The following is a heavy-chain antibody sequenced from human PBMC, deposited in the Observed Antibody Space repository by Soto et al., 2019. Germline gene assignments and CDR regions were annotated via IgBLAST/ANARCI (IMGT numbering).Heavy chain of an antibody. Sequence: QVRLVQSGAEVKKPGSSVKVSCKASGGTFSSYAISWVRQAPGQGLEWMGGIIPIFGTANYAQKFQGRVTITADESTSTAYMELSSLRSEDTAVYYCARSLYGDYAGDWYFDLWGRGTLVTVSS. D-gene: IGHD4-17*01. CDR2: IIPIFGTA. J-gene: IGHJ2*01. CDR3: ARSLYGDYAGDWYFDL. V-gene: IGHV1-69*12. CDR1: GGTFSSYA.